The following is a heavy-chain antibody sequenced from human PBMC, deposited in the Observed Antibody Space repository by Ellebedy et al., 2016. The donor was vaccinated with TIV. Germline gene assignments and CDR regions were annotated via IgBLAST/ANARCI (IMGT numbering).Heavy chain of an antibody. V-gene: IGHV3-11*01. D-gene: IGHD3-10*01. CDR2: LSAGGNTV. CDR1: GFTFSEYY. Sequence: GESLKISCAASGFTFSEYYMTWIRQAPGKGLECISYLSAGGNTVYDADSVKGRFTISRDNAKSSVYLQMSSLRAEDTAVYYCARVQRRITMLRGVFYMDVWGKGTTVTVSS. CDR3: ARVQRRITMLRGVFYMDV. J-gene: IGHJ6*03.